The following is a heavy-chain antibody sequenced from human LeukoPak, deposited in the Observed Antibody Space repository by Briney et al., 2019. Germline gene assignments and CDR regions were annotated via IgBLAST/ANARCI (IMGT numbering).Heavy chain of an antibody. CDR1: GASITTYY. V-gene: IGHV4-4*07. CDR3: ARDRVESSGYYYYYGIDV. CDR2: IYTSGST. Sequence: PSETLSLTCTVSGASITTYYWSWIRQPAGKGLEWIGRIYTSGSTTYNPSLKSRVTMSLDTSKNQFSLKLSSGTAADTAVYYCARDRVESSGYYYYYGIDVWGQGTTVTVSS. D-gene: IGHD3-22*01. J-gene: IGHJ6*02.